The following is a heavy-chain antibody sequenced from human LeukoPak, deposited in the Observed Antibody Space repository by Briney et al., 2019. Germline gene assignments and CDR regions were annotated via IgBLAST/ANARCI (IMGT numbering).Heavy chain of an antibody. CDR2: ISSSGSTI. CDR3: ARGQSYLSY. CDR1: GFTFSLYS. V-gene: IGHV3-48*04. D-gene: IGHD1-26*01. J-gene: IGHJ4*02. Sequence: GGSLRLSCAASGFTFSLYSMNWVRQAPGKGLEWVSYISSSGSTIYYADSAKGRFTISRDNAKNSLYLQMNSLRAEDTAVYYCARGQSYLSYWGQGTLVTVSS.